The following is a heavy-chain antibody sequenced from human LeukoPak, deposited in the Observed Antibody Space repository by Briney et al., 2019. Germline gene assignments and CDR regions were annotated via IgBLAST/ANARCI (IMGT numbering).Heavy chain of an antibody. J-gene: IGHJ4*02. Sequence: SETLSLTCAVYGGSFSGYYWSWIRQSPGKGLEWIGESNLNGRINYNPSLKSRVTISVDTSKNQFSLKLSSVTAADTAVYYCARVGYCGDDCYPFDYWGQGTLTTISS. CDR1: GGSFSGYY. CDR3: ARVGYCGDDCYPFDY. D-gene: IGHD2-21*02. V-gene: IGHV4-34*01. CDR2: SNLNGRI.